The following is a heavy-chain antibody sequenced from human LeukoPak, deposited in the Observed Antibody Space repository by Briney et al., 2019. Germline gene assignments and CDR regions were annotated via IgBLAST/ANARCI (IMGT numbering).Heavy chain of an antibody. D-gene: IGHD1-20*01. Sequence: GGSLRLSCAASGFTLSSYGMSWVRQAPAKGLEWVSTLSARGDSTYYVDSVKGRFTISRDNSKNTLYLQMDSLRAEDTAVYFCAKRDCSDNNCYFVNWGQGILVTVSS. J-gene: IGHJ4*02. V-gene: IGHV3-23*01. CDR3: AKRDCSDNNCYFVN. CDR2: LSARGDST. CDR1: GFTLSSYG.